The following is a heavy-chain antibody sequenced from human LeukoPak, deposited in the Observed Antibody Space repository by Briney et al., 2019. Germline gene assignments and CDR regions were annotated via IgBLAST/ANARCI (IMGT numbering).Heavy chain of an antibody. CDR3: ASCIAAGGMEHDAFDI. V-gene: IGHV3-21*01. CDR1: RFTFRSYS. D-gene: IGHD6-13*01. J-gene: IGHJ3*02. Sequence: GGSLRLSCAASRFTFRSYSTNWVRPGPGKGLEWVSYISKSSSYIYYADSVKGRFTISRDNAKNSLYLQMNSLRAEDTAVYYCASCIAAGGMEHDAFDIWGQGTMVTVSS. CDR2: ISKSSSYI.